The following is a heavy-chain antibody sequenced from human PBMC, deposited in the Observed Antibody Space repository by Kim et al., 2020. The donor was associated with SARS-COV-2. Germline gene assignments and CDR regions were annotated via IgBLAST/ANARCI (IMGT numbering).Heavy chain of an antibody. CDR2: INPDGSDK. V-gene: IGHV3-7*01. CDR1: GFTFGDSW. CDR3: TGSDF. Sequence: GGSLRLSCTVSGFTFGDSWMAWVRQPPGKGLEWVATINPDGSDKHYVDSLRGRFTISRDNAKSSLFLQMNNLRAEDTAVCFCTGSDFWGQGTRVRVSS. J-gene: IGHJ4*02.